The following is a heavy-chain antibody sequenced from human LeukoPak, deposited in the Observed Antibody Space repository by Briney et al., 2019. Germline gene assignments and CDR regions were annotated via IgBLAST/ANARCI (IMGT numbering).Heavy chain of an antibody. J-gene: IGHJ3*02. CDR1: GFTFSSYA. CDR2: ISGSGGST. V-gene: IGHV3-23*01. CDR3: AKGRSPYYYDGSGYYGAFDI. Sequence: GGSLRLSCAASGFTFSSYAMSWVRQAPGKGLEWVSAISGSGGSTYYADSVKGRFTISRDNSKNTLYLQMNSLRAEDTAVYYCAKGRSPYYYDGSGYYGAFDIWGQGTMVTVSS. D-gene: IGHD3-22*01.